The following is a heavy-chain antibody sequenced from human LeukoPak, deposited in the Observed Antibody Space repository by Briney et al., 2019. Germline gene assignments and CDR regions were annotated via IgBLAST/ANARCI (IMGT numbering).Heavy chain of an antibody. V-gene: IGHV3-23*01. D-gene: IGHD4-23*01. J-gene: IGHJ4*02. CDR3: AKKAGNSGFFDS. Sequence: PGGSLRLSCAAYAFTFSSYAMSWVRQAPGKGLEWVSAIGPSGASTYYTDSVKGRFTISRDNSKNTLYLQMNSLRAEDTAVYYCAKKAGNSGFFDSWGQGTLVTVSS. CDR1: AFTFSSYA. CDR2: IGPSGAST.